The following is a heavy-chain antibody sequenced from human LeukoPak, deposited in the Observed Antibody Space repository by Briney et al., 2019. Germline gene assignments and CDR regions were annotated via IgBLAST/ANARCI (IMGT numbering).Heavy chain of an antibody. CDR2: INQSGAT. V-gene: IGHV4-34*01. Sequence: SETPSLTCAVYGGSFTSYFWSWIRQPPGKGLEWIGEINQSGATNYNPSLKSRVTISRDTPKNQFSLRLSSVTAADTAVYYCARSRLVGTTVIVVARGAFDLWGQGNVVTVSS. CDR3: ARSRLVGTTVIVVARGAFDL. J-gene: IGHJ3*01. D-gene: IGHD3-22*01. CDR1: GGSFTSYF.